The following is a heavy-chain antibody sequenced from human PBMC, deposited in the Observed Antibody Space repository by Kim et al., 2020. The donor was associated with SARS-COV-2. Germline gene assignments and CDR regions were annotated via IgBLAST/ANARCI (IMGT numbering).Heavy chain of an antibody. D-gene: IGHD5-12*01. J-gene: IGHJ6*02. CDR3: ARDVATIESYYGMDV. V-gene: IGHV1-69*04. CDR2: IIPILGIA. Sequence: SVKVSCKASGGTFSSYTISWVRQAPGQGLEWMGRIIPILGIANYAQKFQGRVTITADKSTSTAYMELSSLRSEDTAVYYCARDVATIESYYGMDVWGQGTTVTVSS. CDR1: GGTFSSYT.